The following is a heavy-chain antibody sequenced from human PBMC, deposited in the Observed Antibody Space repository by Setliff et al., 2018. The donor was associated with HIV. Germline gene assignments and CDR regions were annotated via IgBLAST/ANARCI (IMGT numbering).Heavy chain of an antibody. J-gene: IGHJ3*02. Sequence: SETLSLTCTVSGGSISGGVHYWSWIRQHPGKGLEWIGYIHYSGGTYYNPSLKSQVTISVDTSKNRLSLKLSSVTAADAAVYYCARAMSSSWYIDGFDIWGQGTVVTVSS. V-gene: IGHV4-31*01. CDR1: GGSISGGVHY. CDR3: ARAMSSSWYIDGFDI. CDR2: IHYSGGT. D-gene: IGHD6-13*01.